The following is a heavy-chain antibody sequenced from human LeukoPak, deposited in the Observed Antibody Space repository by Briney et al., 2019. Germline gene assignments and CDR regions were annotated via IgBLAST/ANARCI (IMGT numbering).Heavy chain of an antibody. V-gene: IGHV4-4*07. CDR2: IYTSGST. D-gene: IGHD6-13*01. CDR3: ARDLYSSRTNDAFVI. Sequence: PETLSLTCTVPGGSISSYYWSWIRQPAGKGLEWIGRIYTSGSTNYNPSLKSRVTISVDTSKNQFSLKLSSVTAADTAVYYCARDLYSSRTNDAFVIWGQGTMATVSS. J-gene: IGHJ3*02. CDR1: GGSISSYY.